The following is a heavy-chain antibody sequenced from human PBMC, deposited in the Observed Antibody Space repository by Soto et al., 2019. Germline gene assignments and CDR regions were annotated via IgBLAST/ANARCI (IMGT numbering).Heavy chain of an antibody. Sequence: QAQLLQSGGELKKSGASVKVSCKASGYTFNTYGISWVRQPPGQGLERMAWIRIHNGNTNFAQKFQGRFTLTTDTSTSTANMELRSLRSDDTAVYFCARMTTVVTSHYCMDVWGKGTTVTVSS. J-gene: IGHJ6*03. CDR1: GYTFNTYG. CDR3: ARMTTVVTSHYCMDV. D-gene: IGHD4-4*01. CDR2: IRIHNGNT. V-gene: IGHV1-18*04.